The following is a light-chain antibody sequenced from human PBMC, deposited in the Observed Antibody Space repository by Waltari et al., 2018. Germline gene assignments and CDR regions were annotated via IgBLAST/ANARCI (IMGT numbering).Light chain of an antibody. Sequence: QSVLTQPPSASGTPGQRVTLSCSGSSSNIGSNSINWYQQLPGPAPKLLIYSNNQRPSGVPDRFSGSKSGTSASLAISGLQSEDEADYHCAAWDDSLNGVIFGGGTKLTVL. CDR1: SSNIGSNS. CDR3: AAWDDSLNGVI. V-gene: IGLV1-44*01. J-gene: IGLJ2*01. CDR2: SNN.